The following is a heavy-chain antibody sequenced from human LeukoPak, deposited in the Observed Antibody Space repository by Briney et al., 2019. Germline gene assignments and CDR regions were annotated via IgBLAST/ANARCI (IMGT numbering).Heavy chain of an antibody. D-gene: IGHD2-21*01. Sequence: PGGSLRLSCAASEFIFSGYEMNWVRQAPGKGLEWVSYISSSGSTIYYADSVKGRFTISRDNAKKSLYLQMNSLRAEDTAVYYCARDGSKNAFLNWFDPWGQGTLVTVSS. CDR2: ISSSGSTI. J-gene: IGHJ5*02. CDR1: EFIFSGYE. V-gene: IGHV3-48*03. CDR3: ARDGSKNAFLNWFDP.